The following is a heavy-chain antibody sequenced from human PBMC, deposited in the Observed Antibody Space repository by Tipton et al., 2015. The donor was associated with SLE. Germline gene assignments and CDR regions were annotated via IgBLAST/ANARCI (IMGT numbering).Heavy chain of an antibody. CDR2: IRSKAYGGTT. CDR3: TRGEVAEYFQH. Sequence: RSLRLSCTASGFTFGDYAMSWVRQAPGKGLEWVGFIRSKAYGGTTEYAASVKGRFTISRDDSKSIAYLQMNSLKTEDTAVYYCTRGEVAEYFQHWGQGTLVTVSS. CDR1: GFTFGDYA. V-gene: IGHV3-49*04. J-gene: IGHJ1*01.